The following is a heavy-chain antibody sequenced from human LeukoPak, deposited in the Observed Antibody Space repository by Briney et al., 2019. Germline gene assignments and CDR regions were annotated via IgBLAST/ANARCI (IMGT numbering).Heavy chain of an antibody. CDR3: ARNTLQTVAGNEEYYFDY. Sequence: SSETLSLTCTVSGGSISSYYWSWIRQPAGKGLEWIGRIYTSGSTNYNPSLKSRVTMSVDTSKNQFTLKLSSVTAADTAVYYCARNTLQTVAGNEEYYFDYWGQGTLVTVSS. CDR1: GGSISSYY. CDR2: IYTSGST. D-gene: IGHD6-19*01. J-gene: IGHJ4*02. V-gene: IGHV4-4*07.